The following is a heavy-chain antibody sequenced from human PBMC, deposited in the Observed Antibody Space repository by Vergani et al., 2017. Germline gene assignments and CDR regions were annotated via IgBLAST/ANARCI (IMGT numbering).Heavy chain of an antibody. D-gene: IGHD6-13*01. J-gene: IGHJ6*03. V-gene: IGHV3-30*18. CDR2: ISDDGSNK. Sequence: QVQLVESGGGVVQPGRSLRLSCAASGFTFSSYGMHWVRQAPGKGLEWVAVISDDGSNKYYADSVKGRFTIPRDNSKNTLYLQMNSLRAEDTAVYYCAKDRDSSSLYGTPYYMDVWGKGSTVTVSS. CDR1: GFTFSSYG. CDR3: AKDRDSSSLYGTPYYMDV.